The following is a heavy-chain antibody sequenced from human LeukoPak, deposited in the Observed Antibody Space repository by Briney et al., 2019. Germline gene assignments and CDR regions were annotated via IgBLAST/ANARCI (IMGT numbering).Heavy chain of an antibody. V-gene: IGHV4-38-2*02. CDR2: IYHSRST. CDR1: GYSISSGYY. CDR3: ARVTMVRGVMQFDY. Sequence: SETLSLTCTVSGYSISSGYYWGWIRQPPGKGLEWIGSIYHSRSTYYNPSLKSRVTISVDTSKNQFSLKLSSVTAADTAVYYCARVTMVRGVMQFDYWGRGTLVTVSS. D-gene: IGHD3-10*01. J-gene: IGHJ4*02.